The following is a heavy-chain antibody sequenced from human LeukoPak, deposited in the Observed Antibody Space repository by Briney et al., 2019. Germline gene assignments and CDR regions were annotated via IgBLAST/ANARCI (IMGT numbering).Heavy chain of an antibody. CDR3: ARGLAITMIVEGSGPFDP. CDR1: GYTFIGYY. V-gene: IGHV1-2*04. J-gene: IGHJ5*02. Sequence: GASVKVSCKASGYTFIGYYIHWVRQAPGQGLEWMGWINPNSGGTNYAQKFQGWVTMTRDTSISTAYMELSRLRSDDTAVYYCARGLAITMIVEGSGPFDPWGQGTLVTVSS. D-gene: IGHD3-22*01. CDR2: INPNSGGT.